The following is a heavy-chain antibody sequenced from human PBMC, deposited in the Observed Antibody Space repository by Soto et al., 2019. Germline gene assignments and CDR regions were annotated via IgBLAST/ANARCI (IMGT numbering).Heavy chain of an antibody. Sequence: EVQLVGSGGGLVQPGGSLSLSWAASGFTFSSYAMHWVRQAPGNGLEYVSAISSNGGSTYYANSVKGRFTISRDNSKNTLYLQMGSLRAEDMAVYYCARVGRSGSYYYYYMDVWGKGTTVTVSS. D-gene: IGHD3-10*01. CDR3: ARVGRSGSYYYYYMDV. CDR1: GFTFSSYA. CDR2: ISSNGGST. V-gene: IGHV3-64*01. J-gene: IGHJ6*03.